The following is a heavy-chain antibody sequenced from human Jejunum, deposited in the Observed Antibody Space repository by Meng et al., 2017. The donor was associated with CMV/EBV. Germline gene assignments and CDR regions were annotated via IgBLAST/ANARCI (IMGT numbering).Heavy chain of an antibody. D-gene: IGHD2-21*01. J-gene: IGHJ3*01. CDR2: ISGNSNYL. V-gene: IGHV3-21*01. CDR1: GFALSSWI. CDR3: AKDLYYGDPAAFPL. Sequence: GFALSSWIMNWVRHAPGKGLEWVSSISGNSNYLYYADSLKGRFTISRDNAKNSLYLQMDSLRAEDTAVYYCAKDLYYGDPAAFPLWGQGTMVTVSS.